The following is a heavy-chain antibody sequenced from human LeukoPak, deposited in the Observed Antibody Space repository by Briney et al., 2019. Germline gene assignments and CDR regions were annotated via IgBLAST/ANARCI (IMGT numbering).Heavy chain of an antibody. CDR1: GFTFSNYE. J-gene: IGHJ4*02. CDR2: ISSSGSSM. D-gene: IGHD2-15*01. Sequence: PGGSLRLSCVGAGFTFSNYEMTWVRQAPGKGLEWISYISSSGSSMFYLDSVKRRFTISRDNAEKSVYLQMNSLREEDTGLYYCARVWGCSGGSCFLGDAHFDYWGQGTLVTVSS. CDR3: ARVWGCSGGSCFLGDAHFDY. V-gene: IGHV3-48*03.